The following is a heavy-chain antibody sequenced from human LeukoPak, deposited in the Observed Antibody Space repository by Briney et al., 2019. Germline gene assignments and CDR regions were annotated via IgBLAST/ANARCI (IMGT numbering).Heavy chain of an antibody. CDR3: ARGRYSSSFYFDY. V-gene: IGHV4-61*05. J-gene: IGHJ4*02. D-gene: IGHD6-6*01. CDR2: IYYSGST. CDR1: GGSISSSSYY. Sequence: SETLSLTCTVSGGSISSSSYYWSWIRQPPGKGLEWIGYIYYSGSTYYNPSLKSRVTISVDRSKNQFSLKLSSVTAADTAVYYCARGRYSSSFYFDYWGQGTLVTVSS.